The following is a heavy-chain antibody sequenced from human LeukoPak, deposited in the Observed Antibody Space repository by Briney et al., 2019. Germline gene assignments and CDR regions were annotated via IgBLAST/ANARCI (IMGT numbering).Heavy chain of an antibody. CDR3: AREDGDAFDI. CDR1: GFTFSSYE. J-gene: IGHJ3*02. V-gene: IGHV3-48*03. Sequence: PGGSLRLSCAASGFTFSSYEMDWVRRAPGKGLEWVSYIGSSGGSRYYADSVKGRFTSSRDNARNSLYLQMNSLRVEDTAFYYCAREDGDAFDIWGQGTVVSVSS. CDR2: IGSSGGSR. D-gene: IGHD5-24*01.